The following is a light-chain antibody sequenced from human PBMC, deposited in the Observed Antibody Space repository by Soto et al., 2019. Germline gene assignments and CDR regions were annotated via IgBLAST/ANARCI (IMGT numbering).Light chain of an antibody. V-gene: IGKV1-33*01. Sequence: DIRLTQSPSPLSASVGGRVTITCQASHDISNYLNWYQHKPGKAPKLLIYDISNLETGVPSRFGGSGSGTVYTLTISSLQPEDVATYFCQQYDHLPLTFGQGTRLEIK. CDR2: DIS. CDR1: HDISNY. J-gene: IGKJ5*01. CDR3: QQYDHLPLT.